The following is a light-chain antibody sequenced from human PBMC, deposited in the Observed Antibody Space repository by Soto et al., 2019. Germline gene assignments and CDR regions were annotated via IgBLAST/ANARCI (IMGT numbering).Light chain of an antibody. CDR3: QQRSNWPMYT. Sequence: EIVLTESPATRSLSPGERATLSCRASQSISTYLAWYQQKPGQPPRLLIYDASNRATGIPARFSGSGSGTDFTLTISSLEPEDFAVYYCQQRSNWPMYTFGQGTKVDNK. V-gene: IGKV3-11*01. CDR2: DAS. J-gene: IGKJ2*01. CDR1: QSISTY.